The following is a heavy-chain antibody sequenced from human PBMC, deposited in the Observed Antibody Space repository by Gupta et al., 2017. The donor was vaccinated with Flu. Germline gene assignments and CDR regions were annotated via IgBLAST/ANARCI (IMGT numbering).Heavy chain of an antibody. D-gene: IGHD4-4*01. Sequence: QVQVVQSGAEVKKPGASVKVSCKTSGYTFTGAFIHWVRQAPGQGLEWVGRLNPNSGETIYAQKFQGRVTMTRDTSISTAYMELSWLRSDDTAVYYCASPVVTRDAFDIWGQGSIVTVSS. CDR3: ASPVVTRDAFDI. CDR2: LNPNSGET. V-gene: IGHV1-2*06. CDR1: GYTFTGAF. J-gene: IGHJ3*02.